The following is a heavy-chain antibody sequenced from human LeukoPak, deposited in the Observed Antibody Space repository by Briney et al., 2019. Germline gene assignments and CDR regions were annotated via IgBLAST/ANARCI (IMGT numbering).Heavy chain of an antibody. J-gene: IGHJ1*01. CDR3: AKDEAWQWLVRGYFQH. CDR1: GFTFDDYA. V-gene: IGHV3-9*01. Sequence: PGRSLRLSCAASGFTFDDYAMHWVRQAPGKGLEWVSGISWNSGSIGYADSVKGRFTISRDNAKNSLYLQMNSLRAEDTALYYCAKDEAWQWLVRGYFQHWGQGTLVTVSS. CDR2: ISWNSGSI. D-gene: IGHD6-19*01.